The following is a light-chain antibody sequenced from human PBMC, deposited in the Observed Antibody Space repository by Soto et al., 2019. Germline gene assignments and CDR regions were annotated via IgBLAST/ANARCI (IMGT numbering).Light chain of an antibody. V-gene: IGLV1-51*01. CDR1: SSNIGNNY. J-gene: IGLJ2*01. CDR3: GTWDSSLSAGWGI. Sequence: QSVLTQPPSVSAAPGQTVTISCSGSSSNIGNNYVSWYQHLPGTAPKLLIYDNNKRPSGIPDRFSGSKSGTSATLAITGLQTGDEADYYCGTWDSSLSAGWGIFGGGTKLTVL. CDR2: DNN.